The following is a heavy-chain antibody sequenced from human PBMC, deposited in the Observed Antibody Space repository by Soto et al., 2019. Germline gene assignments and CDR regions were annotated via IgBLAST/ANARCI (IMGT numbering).Heavy chain of an antibody. J-gene: IGHJ4*02. CDR2: ISSGGSFT. CDR1: GFIFSDYY. V-gene: IGHV3-11*05. D-gene: IGHD2-8*01. CDR3: ARIRRLMSSLGFDY. Sequence: QVQLVESGGGLVKPGGSLRLSCAVSGFIFSDYYMTWIRQAPGKGLEWVSYISSGGSFTSYADSVKGRFTISRDSANHSLYLHMNSLRAEDTAVYYCARIRRLMSSLGFDYWGQGTLVTVSS.